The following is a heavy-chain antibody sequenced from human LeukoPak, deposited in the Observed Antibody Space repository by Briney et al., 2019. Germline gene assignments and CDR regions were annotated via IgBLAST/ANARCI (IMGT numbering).Heavy chain of an antibody. V-gene: IGHV4-34*01. Sequence: SETLSLTCTVSGGSISSYYWSWIRQPPGKGLEWIGEINHSGSTNYNPSLKSRVTISVDTSKNQFSLKLSSVTAADTAVYYCARVEVVPAAIGFDPWGQGTLVAVSS. CDR1: GGSISSYY. D-gene: IGHD2-2*01. CDR3: ARVEVVPAAIGFDP. CDR2: INHSGST. J-gene: IGHJ5*02.